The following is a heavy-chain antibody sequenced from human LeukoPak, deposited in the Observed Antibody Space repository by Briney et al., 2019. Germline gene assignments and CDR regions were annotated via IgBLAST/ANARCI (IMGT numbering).Heavy chain of an antibody. D-gene: IGHD1-26*01. Sequence: ASVTVSCKASGYTFTVYYTHWVRQAPGQGLEWMGWINPNSGGTNYARKFQGRITMTRDTSISTAYMELSRLRSDDTAVYYCAREVGATVTEDCDYWGQGTLFTVFS. CDR3: AREVGATVTEDCDY. J-gene: IGHJ4*02. CDR2: INPNSGGT. V-gene: IGHV1-2*02. CDR1: GYTFTVYY.